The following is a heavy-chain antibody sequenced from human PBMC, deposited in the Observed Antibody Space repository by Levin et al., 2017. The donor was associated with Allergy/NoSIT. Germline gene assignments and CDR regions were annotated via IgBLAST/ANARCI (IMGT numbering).Heavy chain of an antibody. CDR2: ISGSGTST. Sequence: GGSLRLSCAASGFSFGRYAMTWVRQAPGKGLEWVSAISGSGTSTYYAASVKGRFTISRDNSKNTLYLQMNSLRAEDTAVYYCAKNSDQAYDYSNGDYWGQGTLVTVSS. V-gene: IGHV3-23*01. CDR3: AKNSDQAYDYSNGDY. CDR1: GFSFGRYA. D-gene: IGHD4-11*01. J-gene: IGHJ4*02.